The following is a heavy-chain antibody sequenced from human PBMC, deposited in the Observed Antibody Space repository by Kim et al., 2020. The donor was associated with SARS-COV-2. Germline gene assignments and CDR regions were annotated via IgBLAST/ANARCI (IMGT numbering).Heavy chain of an antibody. CDR2: IYLGDSNV. CDR1: GYSFTNSW. V-gene: IGHV5-51*01. J-gene: IGHJ4*02. CDR3: ARRRPALNPYYFDY. D-gene: IGHD2-2*01. Sequence: GESLKIPCKGSGYSFTNSWIGWVRQMPGKGLEWMGIIYLGDSNVRYSPSFQGQVTISADNSISTAYLQWSSLKASDTAIYYCARRRPALNPYYFDYWGQGTLVTVSS.